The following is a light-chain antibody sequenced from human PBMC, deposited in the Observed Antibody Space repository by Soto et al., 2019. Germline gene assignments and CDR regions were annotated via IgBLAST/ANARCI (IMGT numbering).Light chain of an antibody. CDR3: QHYGSAPPIT. CDR2: GAS. CDR1: QSVSSSY. J-gene: IGKJ5*01. Sequence: EIVLTQSPGTLSLSPGERATLSCRASQSVSSSYLAWYQQKPGQAPRLLIHGASSRATGIPDRFSGSGSGTDFSLTISRLRTEYFAVYNAQHYGSAPPITFGQGRRLEIK. V-gene: IGKV3-20*01.